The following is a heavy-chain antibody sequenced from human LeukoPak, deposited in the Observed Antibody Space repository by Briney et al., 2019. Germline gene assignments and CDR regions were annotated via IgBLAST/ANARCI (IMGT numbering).Heavy chain of an antibody. CDR2: IFYTGSN. CDR3: ARAIYSSAWYASDI. J-gene: IGHJ3*02. V-gene: IGHV4-59*01. Sequence: SETLSLTCSVSGGSISSSYWSWIRQAPGKGPEWIGYIFYTGSNDYSPSLKSRVTISVDTSKNQFSLRVNSVTAADTAVYYCARAIYSSAWYASDIWGQGTVVTVSA. CDR1: GGSISSSY. D-gene: IGHD6-19*01.